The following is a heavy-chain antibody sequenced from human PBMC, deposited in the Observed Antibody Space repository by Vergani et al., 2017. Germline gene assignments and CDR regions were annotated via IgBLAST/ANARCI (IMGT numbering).Heavy chain of an antibody. CDR3: AKDGGGYYDSSGYYDY. Sequence: EVQLVESGGVVVQPGGSLRLPCAASGFTFSSYAMSWVRQAPGKGLEWVSAISGSGGSTYYADSVKGRFTISRDNSKNTLYLQMNSLRAEDTAVYYCAKDGGGYYDSSGYYDYWGQGTLVTVSS. J-gene: IGHJ4*02. CDR1: GFTFSSYA. V-gene: IGHV3-23*04. CDR2: ISGSGGST. D-gene: IGHD3-22*01.